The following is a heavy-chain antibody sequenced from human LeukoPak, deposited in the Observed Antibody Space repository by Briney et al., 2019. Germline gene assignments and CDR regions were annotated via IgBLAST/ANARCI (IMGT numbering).Heavy chain of an antibody. Sequence: ASVKVSCKASGYRFISNYIQWVRQAPGLGPEWVGWMHPGNGNTRYAEKFQGRVTITRDTSINTAYLDLNSLRSDDTAVYYCAREGSYCVGGDCYSFDFWGQGTLITVSS. V-gene: IGHV1-2*02. J-gene: IGHJ4*02. CDR1: GYRFISNY. D-gene: IGHD2-21*02. CDR2: MHPGNGNT. CDR3: AREGSYCVGGDCYSFDF.